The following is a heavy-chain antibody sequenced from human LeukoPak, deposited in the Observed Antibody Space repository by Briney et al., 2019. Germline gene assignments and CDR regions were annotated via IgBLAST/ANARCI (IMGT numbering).Heavy chain of an antibody. CDR1: GCTLRDYY. D-gene: IGHD3-10*02. CDR3: NVRGVDFY. J-gene: IGHJ4*02. CDR2: IRNKVGCDTT. Sequence: GGALRLSRAASGCTLRDYYLVWVRQAPGKALEGVGRIRNKVGCDTTQYAASVRGRFVISRDDSKNSLYLQMNSLRTEDTAVYYCNVRGVDFYWGQGTLVTVSS. V-gene: IGHV3-72*01.